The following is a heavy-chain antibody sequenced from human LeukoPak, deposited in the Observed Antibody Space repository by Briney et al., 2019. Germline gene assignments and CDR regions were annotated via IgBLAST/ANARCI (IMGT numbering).Heavy chain of an antibody. CDR1: GDIFSSYA. V-gene: IGHV1-46*01. Sequence: ASVKVSCKASGDIFSSYAINWVRQAPGQGLEWMGIINPSGGSTSYAQKFQGRVTMTRDTSTSTVYMELSSLRSEDTAVYYCARPWGVYGFDYWGQGTLVTVSS. CDR2: INPSGGST. CDR3: ARPWGVYGFDY. J-gene: IGHJ4*02. D-gene: IGHD2/OR15-2a*01.